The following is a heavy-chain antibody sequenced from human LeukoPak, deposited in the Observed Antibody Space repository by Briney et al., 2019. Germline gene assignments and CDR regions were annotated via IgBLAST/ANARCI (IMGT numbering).Heavy chain of an antibody. J-gene: IGHJ4*02. CDR1: GFTFSSYD. CDR3: AKDALSQYDSTGSFDY. CDR2: SSGSGGDA. V-gene: IGHV3-23*01. Sequence: GGSLRLSCAASGFTFSSYDMSWVRQAPVKGLEWVSASSGSGGDAYYADSVKGRFTISRDNSKNTVYLRMNSLRAEDTAVYYCAKDALSQYDSTGSFDYWGQGTLVTVSS. D-gene: IGHD3-22*01.